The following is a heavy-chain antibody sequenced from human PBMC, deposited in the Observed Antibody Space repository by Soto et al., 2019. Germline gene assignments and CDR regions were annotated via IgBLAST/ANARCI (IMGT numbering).Heavy chain of an antibody. Sequence: EVQVVESGGGLVKPGGSLRLSCAASGLSLSDAWVNWVRQAPGKGLQWVGRIKRKIDGGTTDFAAPVKGRFPISRGDSENTAYLHMNTLKVEDTALYYGSISGSNIGIEYWGQGALVTVSA. V-gene: IGHV3-15*07. D-gene: IGHD2-15*01. J-gene: IGHJ4*02. CDR1: GLSLSDAW. CDR2: IKRKIDGGTT. CDR3: SISGSNIGIEY.